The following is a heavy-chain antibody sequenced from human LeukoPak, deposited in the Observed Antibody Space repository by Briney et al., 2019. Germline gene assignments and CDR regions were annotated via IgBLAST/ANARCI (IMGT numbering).Heavy chain of an antibody. CDR1: GFTFSSYA. D-gene: IGHD3-22*01. Sequence: GGSLRLSCAASGFTFSSYAMSWVRQAPGKGLEWVSAISGSGGSTYYADSVKGRFTISRDNSKNTLYLQMNSLRAEDTAVYYCAKDHTPTYDSSCYYYSHDAFDIWGQGTMVTVSS. J-gene: IGHJ3*02. CDR2: ISGSGGST. V-gene: IGHV3-23*01. CDR3: AKDHTPTYDSSCYYYSHDAFDI.